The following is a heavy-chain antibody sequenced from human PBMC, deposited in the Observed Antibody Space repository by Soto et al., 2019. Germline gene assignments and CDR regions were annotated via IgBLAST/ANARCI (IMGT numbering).Heavy chain of an antibody. CDR2: IIPILGIA. V-gene: IGHV1-69*02. CDR1: GGTFSSYT. J-gene: IGHJ4*02. CDR3: ASFDTPYCSSTSCSNFDY. D-gene: IGHD2-2*01. Sequence: SVKVSCKASGGTFSSYTISWVRQAPGQRLEWMGRIIPILGIANYAQKFQGRVTITADKSTSTAYMGLSSLRSEDTAVYYCASFDTPYCSSTSCSNFDYWGQGTLVTVSS.